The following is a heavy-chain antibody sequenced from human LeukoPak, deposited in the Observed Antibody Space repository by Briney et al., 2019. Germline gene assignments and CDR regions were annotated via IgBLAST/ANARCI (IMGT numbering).Heavy chain of an antibody. D-gene: IGHD2/OR15-2a*01. Sequence: GGSLRLSCAASGFAFDDYAMHWVRQAPGKGLEWASGISWNSGSIGYADSVKGRFTISRDNAKNSLCLQMNSLRAEDTALYYCARTRTTLVYYYYGMDVWGQGTTVTVSS. J-gene: IGHJ6*02. V-gene: IGHV3-9*01. CDR3: ARTRTTLVYYYYGMDV. CDR1: GFAFDDYA. CDR2: ISWNSGSI.